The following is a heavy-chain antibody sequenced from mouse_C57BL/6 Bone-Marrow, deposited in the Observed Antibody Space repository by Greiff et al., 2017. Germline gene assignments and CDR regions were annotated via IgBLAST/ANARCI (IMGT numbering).Heavy chain of an antibody. D-gene: IGHD2-5*01. Sequence: VQLQQSGAELVRPGASVTLSCKASGYTFTDYEMHWVKQTPVHGLEWIGAIDPETGGTAYNQKFKGKAILTADKSSSTAYMELRSLTSEDSAVYYCTRSVSNYVDWYFDVWGTGTTVTVSS. CDR1: GYTFTDYE. CDR2: IDPETGGT. CDR3: TRSVSNYVDWYFDV. V-gene: IGHV1-15*01. J-gene: IGHJ1*03.